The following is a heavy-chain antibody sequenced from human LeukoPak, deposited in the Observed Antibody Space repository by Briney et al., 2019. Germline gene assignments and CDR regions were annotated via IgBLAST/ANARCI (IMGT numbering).Heavy chain of an antibody. D-gene: IGHD3-3*01. CDR1: GGFFSGYY. CDR2: INHSGST. Sequence: PSETLSLTCAVYGGFFSGYYWSWIRQPPGKGLEWIGEINHSGSTNYNPSLKSRVTISVDTPKNQFSLKLSSVTAADTAVYYCARQNYDFWSGYPYYFDYWGQGTLVTVSS. J-gene: IGHJ4*02. CDR3: ARQNYDFWSGYPYYFDY. V-gene: IGHV4-34*01.